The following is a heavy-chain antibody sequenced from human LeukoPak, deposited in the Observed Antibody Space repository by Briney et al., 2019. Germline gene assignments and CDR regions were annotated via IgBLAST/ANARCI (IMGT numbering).Heavy chain of an antibody. CDR2: IIPIFGTA. CDR1: GGTFSSYA. CDR3: ASGNIVVVPAAGVDNWFDP. J-gene: IGHJ5*02. V-gene: IGHV1-69*06. Sequence: SVKVSCKASGGTFSSYAISWVRQAPGQELEWMGGIIPIFGTANYAQKFQGRVTITADKSTSTAYMELSSLRSEDTAVYYCASGNIVVVPAAGVDNWFDPWGQGTLVTVSS. D-gene: IGHD2-2*01.